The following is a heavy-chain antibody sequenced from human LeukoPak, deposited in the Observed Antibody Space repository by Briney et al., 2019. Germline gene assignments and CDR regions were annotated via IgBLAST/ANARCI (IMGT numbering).Heavy chain of an antibody. D-gene: IGHD2-2*01. CDR1: GFTFSSYG. J-gene: IGHJ4*02. Sequence: PGGSLRLSCAASGFTFSSYGMHWVRQAPGKGLEWVAVISYDGINKYYADSVKGRFTISRDNSKNTLYLQMNSLRAEDTAVYYCASGVCSSTSCLIEYWGQGTLVTVSS. CDR2: ISYDGINK. CDR3: ASGVCSSTSCLIEY. V-gene: IGHV3-30*19.